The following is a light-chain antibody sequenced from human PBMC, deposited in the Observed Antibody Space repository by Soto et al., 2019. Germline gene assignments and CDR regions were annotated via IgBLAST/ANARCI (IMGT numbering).Light chain of an antibody. CDR2: TNN. CDR1: NSNIGAGYD. CDR3: QSYDSRLSAYV. J-gene: IGLJ1*01. V-gene: IGLV1-40*01. Sequence: QSALTQPPSVSGAPGQRVTISCTGSNSNIGAGYDVHWYLQLPGTAPKLLVYTNNNRPSGVPDRFSGSKSGTSASPAITGLQAEDEADYYCQSYDSRLSAYVFGTGTKVTVL.